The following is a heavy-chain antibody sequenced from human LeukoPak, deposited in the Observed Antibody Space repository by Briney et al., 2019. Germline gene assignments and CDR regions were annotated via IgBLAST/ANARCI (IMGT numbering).Heavy chain of an antibody. CDR2: ISGSGGST. V-gene: IGHV3-23*01. Sequence: PGGSLRLSCAASGFTFSSYGMTWVRQAPGKGLEWVSAISGSGGSTYYADSVKGRFTISRDNSKNTLYLQMNSLRAEDTAVYYCARAAAGTETNWFDPWGQGTLVTVSS. CDR3: ARAAAGTETNWFDP. CDR1: GFTFSSYG. D-gene: IGHD6-13*01. J-gene: IGHJ5*02.